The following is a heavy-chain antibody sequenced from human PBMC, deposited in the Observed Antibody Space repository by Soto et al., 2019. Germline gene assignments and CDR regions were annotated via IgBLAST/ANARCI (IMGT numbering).Heavy chain of an antibody. CDR3: ARDPAP. CDR1: GGSISTGGYY. CDR2: IYHIATT. Sequence: QVQLQESGPGLVKPSQTLSLTCTVSGGSISTGGYYWSWIRQHPGKGLEWIGYIYHIATTYYYPSLESRVTISVDTSKTQFSLKLSSVTVADTAVYYCARDPAPWGQGALVTVSS. V-gene: IGHV4-31*03. J-gene: IGHJ5*02.